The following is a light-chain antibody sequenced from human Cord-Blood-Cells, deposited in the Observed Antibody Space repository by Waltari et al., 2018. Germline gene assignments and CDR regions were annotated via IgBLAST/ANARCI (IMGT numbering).Light chain of an antibody. CDR1: QSISSY. J-gene: IGKJ2*01. CDR2: AAS. V-gene: IGKV1-39*01. CDR3: QQSYSTPYT. Sequence: DIQMTQSPSSLSASVGDRVTITCRASQSISSYLNWYQQKLGKVPKLLIYAASSLQSGVPSRFSGSGSGTDFTLTISSLQPEDFATYYCQQSYSTPYTFGQGTKLEIK.